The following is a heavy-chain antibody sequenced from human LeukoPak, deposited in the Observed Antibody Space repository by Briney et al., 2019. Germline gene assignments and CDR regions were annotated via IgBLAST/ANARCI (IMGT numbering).Heavy chain of an antibody. D-gene: IGHD3-3*01. CDR2: IDANAKTT. V-gene: IGHV3-74*01. Sequence: GGSLRLSCAASGFTFSNYWLHWVRQAPGKGLVWVSRIDANAKTTSYADSVKGRFTISTDNAKKTLYLQMNSLRVEDTAVYYCAREPFWSGYYSNLHFDYWGQGTLVTVSS. J-gene: IGHJ4*02. CDR1: GFTFSNYW. CDR3: AREPFWSGYYSNLHFDY.